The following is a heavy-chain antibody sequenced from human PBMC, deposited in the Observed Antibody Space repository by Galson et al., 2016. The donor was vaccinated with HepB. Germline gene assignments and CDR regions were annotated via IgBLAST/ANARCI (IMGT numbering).Heavy chain of an antibody. J-gene: IGHJ4*02. CDR3: SRGSPYGQWLLAGHFDS. CDR2: IRSKSYGATT. D-gene: IGHD6-19*01. Sequence: SLRLSCAASGFTFSDYPMSWFRQAPGKGPEWISFIRSKSYGATTDYVASVKGRFTISRDDFGSLVYLQMTSLTPEDTAVYYCSRGSPYGQWLLAGHFDSWGRGTLVTVSS. V-gene: IGHV3-49*03. CDR1: GFTFSDYP.